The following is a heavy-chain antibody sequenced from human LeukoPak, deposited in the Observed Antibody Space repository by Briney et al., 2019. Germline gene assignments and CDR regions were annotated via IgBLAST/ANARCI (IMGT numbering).Heavy chain of an antibody. CDR2: MNTVDTTI. CDR3: AKDLSAVTDNYYYYGMDV. CDR1: GFSFRDYY. J-gene: IGHJ6*02. D-gene: IGHD2-21*02. Sequence: GGSLRLSCAASGFSFRDYYMSWIRQAPGKGLEWVSYMNTVDTTIYYADSVKGRFTISRDNSKNTLYLQMNSLRAEDTAVYYCAKDLSAVTDNYYYYGMDVWGQGTTVTVSS. V-gene: IGHV3-11*04.